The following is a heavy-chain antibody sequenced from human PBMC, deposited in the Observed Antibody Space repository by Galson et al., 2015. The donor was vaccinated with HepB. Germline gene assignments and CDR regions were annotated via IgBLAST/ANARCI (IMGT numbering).Heavy chain of an antibody. D-gene: IGHD5-12*01. CDR3: VFLRGNDLKPLDY. J-gene: IGHJ4*02. V-gene: IGHV3-11*06. CDR2: ITSSSDRT. Sequence: SLRLSCAASGFTFSDFCMSWLRQSPGRGLEWISYITSSSDRTNFADSVKGRFTISRDNAKNSLYLQMNSLRPEDTAVYFCVFLRGNDLKPLDYWGQGILVTVSS. CDR1: GFTFSDFC.